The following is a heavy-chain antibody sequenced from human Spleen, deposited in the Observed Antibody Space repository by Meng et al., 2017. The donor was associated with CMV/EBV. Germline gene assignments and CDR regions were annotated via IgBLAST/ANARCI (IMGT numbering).Heavy chain of an antibody. CDR3: AIEYYDFWSGYQGGDYHEYGMDV. D-gene: IGHD3-3*01. CDR1: GGSISTSSYY. Sequence: SETLSLTCTVSGGSISTSSYYWGWIRQPPGKGLEWIGSIYYSGSTYYNPSLKSRVTISVDTSKNQFSLKLSSVTAADTAVYYCAIEYYDFWSGYQGGDYHEYGMDVWGQGTTVTVSS. V-gene: IGHV4-39*01. CDR2: IYYSGST. J-gene: IGHJ6*02.